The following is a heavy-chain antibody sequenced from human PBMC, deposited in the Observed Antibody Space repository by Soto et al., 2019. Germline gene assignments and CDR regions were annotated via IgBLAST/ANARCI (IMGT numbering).Heavy chain of an antibody. CDR3: ATYRKFFQI. V-gene: IGHV4-39*07. Sequence: SETLSLTCTVSGGSIISSSYYWAWIRQPPGKGLEWIGTISYGGSTSYNPSLKSRVTISVDRSKNHFFLNLTSVTAADTAVYYCATYRKFFQIWGQGTKVTVSS. CDR1: GGSIISSSYY. CDR2: ISYGGST. J-gene: IGHJ3*02.